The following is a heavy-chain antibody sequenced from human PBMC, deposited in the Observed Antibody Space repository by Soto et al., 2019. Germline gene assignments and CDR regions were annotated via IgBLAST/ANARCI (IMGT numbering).Heavy chain of an antibody. Sequence: QLHLVQSGAVVKKPGASVTVSCSASGYPVTAYYMHWVRQAPGRGLEWMGGINPATGAAKYTQTFQGRVTMARDTSTSTVFMELSGLTFEDTAGFCCARGGGVGVARSAAFDMWGQGTLVTGSS. V-gene: IGHV1-2*02. J-gene: IGHJ3*02. CDR2: INPATGAA. CDR3: ARGGGVGVARSAAFDM. D-gene: IGHD3-3*01. CDR1: GYPVTAYY.